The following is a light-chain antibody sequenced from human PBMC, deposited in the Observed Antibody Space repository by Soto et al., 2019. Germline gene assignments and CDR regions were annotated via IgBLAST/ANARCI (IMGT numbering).Light chain of an antibody. J-gene: IGLJ2*01. V-gene: IGLV2-8*01. Sequence: QSALTQPPSASGSPGQSVTISCTGTSSDVGGYNYVSWYQQHPGKAPKLMIYEVSKRPSGVPDRFSGSRSGNRASLTVSGLQAEDEADYYCSSYADNNNFVFGGGTKLTVL. CDR3: SSYADNNNFV. CDR2: EVS. CDR1: SSDVGGYNY.